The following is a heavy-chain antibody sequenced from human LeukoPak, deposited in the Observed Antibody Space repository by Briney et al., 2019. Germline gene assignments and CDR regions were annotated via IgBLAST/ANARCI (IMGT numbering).Heavy chain of an antibody. J-gene: IGHJ5*02. CDR2: ISSSSSTM. CDR1: GFTFNTYS. CDR3: ARSLVVGATYPYH. V-gene: IGHV3-48*01. Sequence: GGSLRLSCAASGFTFNTYSMNWVRQAPGKGLEWVSYISSSSSTMYYADSVKGRFTISRDNAKNSLYLQLNSLRAEDTAVYYCARSLVVGATYPYHWGQGTLVTVSS. D-gene: IGHD1-26*01.